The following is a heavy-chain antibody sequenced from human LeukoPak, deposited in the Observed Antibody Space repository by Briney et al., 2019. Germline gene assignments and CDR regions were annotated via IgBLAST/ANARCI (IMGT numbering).Heavy chain of an antibody. CDR1: GFTFSSYG. V-gene: IGHV3-33*06. D-gene: IGHD3-22*01. J-gene: IGHJ4*02. Sequence: GGSLRLSCAASGFTFSSYGMHWVRQAPGKGLEWVAVIWYDGGNKYYADSVKGRFTISRDNSKNTLYLQMNSLRAEDTAVYYCAKDRATGGYYGDYWGQGTLVTVSS. CDR2: IWYDGGNK. CDR3: AKDRATGGYYGDY.